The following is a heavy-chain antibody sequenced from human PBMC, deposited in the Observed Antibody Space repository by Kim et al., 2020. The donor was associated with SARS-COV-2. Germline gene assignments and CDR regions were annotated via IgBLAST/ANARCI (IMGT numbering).Heavy chain of an antibody. CDR2: ISSSSSTI. V-gene: IGHV3-48*02. J-gene: IGHJ3*02. CDR1: GFTFSSYS. CDR3: ARDPAYCGGDCYPDAFDI. D-gene: IGHD2-21*02. Sequence: GGSLRLSCAASGFTFSSYSMNWVRQAPGKGLEWVSYISSSSSTIYYADSVKGRFTISRDNAKNSLYLQMNSLRDEDTAVYYCARDPAYCGGDCYPDAFDIWGQGTMVTVSS.